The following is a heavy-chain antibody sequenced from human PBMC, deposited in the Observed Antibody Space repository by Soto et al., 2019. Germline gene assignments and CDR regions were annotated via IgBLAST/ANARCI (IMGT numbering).Heavy chain of an antibody. V-gene: IGHV3-30*04. D-gene: IGHD2-2*01. CDR1: GLTFSSYA. CDR3: ARTYDCVKTSCFRPFDI. CDR2: ISSDGKNN. Sequence: QVQLVESGGGVIQPGRSLRLSCAASGLTFSSYAMHWVRQAPGTGPEWVAVISSDGKNNNYADSVKGRFTISRDNTKNTLYLQMNSPRAEDAAVYYCARTYDCVKTSCFRPFDIWGQGTMVTFSS. J-gene: IGHJ3*02.